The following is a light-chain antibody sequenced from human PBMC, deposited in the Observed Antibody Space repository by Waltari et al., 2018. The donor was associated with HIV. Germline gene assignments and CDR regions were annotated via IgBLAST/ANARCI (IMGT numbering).Light chain of an antibody. CDR2: LGS. J-gene: IGLJ2*01. CDR3: QIWDSASDHVI. V-gene: IGLV3-21*04. Sequence: HWYQQRPGQAPMLVIFLGSDRPSGIPERFSGSKSGNTATLTITRVEAGDEADYHCQIWDSASDHVIFGGGTKLTVL.